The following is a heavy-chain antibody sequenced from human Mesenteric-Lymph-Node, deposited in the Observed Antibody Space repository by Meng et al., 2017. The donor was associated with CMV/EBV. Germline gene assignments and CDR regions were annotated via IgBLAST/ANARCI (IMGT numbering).Heavy chain of an antibody. D-gene: IGHD3-10*01. CDR3: ARDVVYGSGSYWNYYGMDV. V-gene: IGHV3-7*01. Sequence: GGSLRLSCAASGFTFSSYWMSWVRQAPGKGLEWVANIKQDGSEKYYVDSVKGRFTISRDNAKNSLYLQMNSLRAEDTAVYYCARDVVYGSGSYWNYYGMDVWGQGTTVTVSS. CDR1: GFTFSSYW. CDR2: IKQDGSEK. J-gene: IGHJ6*02.